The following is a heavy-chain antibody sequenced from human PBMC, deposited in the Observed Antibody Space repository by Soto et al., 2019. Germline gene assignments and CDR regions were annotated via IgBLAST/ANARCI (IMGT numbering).Heavy chain of an antibody. V-gene: IGHV1-18*04. CDR1: GYTFTSYG. D-gene: IGHD4-17*01. CDR2: ISAYNDNT. Sequence: GASVQVSCKASGYTFTSYGISWVRQAPGQGLEWMGWISAYNDNTNYAQKLQGRVTMTTDTSTSTAYMELRSLRSDDTAVYYFERHTTVVTEYWYFALWGRGTLVTVSS. J-gene: IGHJ2*01. CDR3: ERHTTVVTEYWYFAL.